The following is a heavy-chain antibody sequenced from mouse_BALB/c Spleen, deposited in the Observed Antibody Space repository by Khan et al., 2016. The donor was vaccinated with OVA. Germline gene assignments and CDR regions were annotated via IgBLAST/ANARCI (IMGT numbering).Heavy chain of an antibody. J-gene: IGHJ3*01. CDR3: TRSGYGAFAY. V-gene: IGHV1S81*02. D-gene: IGHD1-1*02. CDR1: GYTFTSYN. Sequence: QVQLKQSGAELVKPGASVRLSCKASGYTFTSYNLYWVKQRPGHGLEWIGDINPSNGGTNFNENFKTKATLTVDKSSSTAYMQLSSLTSEDSAVYYCTRSGYGAFAYWGQGTLVTVSA. CDR2: INPSNGGT.